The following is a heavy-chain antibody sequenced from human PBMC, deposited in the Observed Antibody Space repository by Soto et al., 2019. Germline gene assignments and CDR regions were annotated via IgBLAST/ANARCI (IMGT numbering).Heavy chain of an antibody. CDR1: GVSIHNSHSF. Sequence: PSETLSLTCAVSGVSIHNSHSFWGWIRQPPGKGQEFIGSVYHSGGSYYNPSLKGRVTISVDTSNNQISLRVNSVTAADTAVYYCGRVVEGATRHTDSDSWGQGMLDTVSS. CDR2: VYHSGGS. CDR3: GRVVEGATRHTDSDS. V-gene: IGHV4-39*02. J-gene: IGHJ5*02. D-gene: IGHD2-15*01.